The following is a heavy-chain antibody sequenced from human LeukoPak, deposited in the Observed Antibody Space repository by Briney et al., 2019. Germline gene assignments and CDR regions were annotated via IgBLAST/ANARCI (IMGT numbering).Heavy chain of an antibody. J-gene: IGHJ4*02. V-gene: IGHV4-61*01. Sequence: PSETLSLTCTVSGGSVSSGSYYWSWIRQPPGKGLEWIGYIYYSGSTNYNPSLKSRVTISVDTSKNQFSLKLSSVTAADTAVYYCARALGGEPIGFDYWGQGTLITVSS. CDR2: IYYSGST. D-gene: IGHD1-26*01. CDR1: GGSVSSGSYY. CDR3: ARALGGEPIGFDY.